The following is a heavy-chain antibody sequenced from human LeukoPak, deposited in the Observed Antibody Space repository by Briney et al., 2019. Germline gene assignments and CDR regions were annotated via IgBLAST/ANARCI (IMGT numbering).Heavy chain of an antibody. CDR1: GFFFSSYC. CDR3: ARCRENDFWSGSPVDH. J-gene: IGHJ4*02. CDR2: ISGDGTNK. Sequence: GGSLRLSCEASGFFFSSYCMHWVRQAPGKGLEWLAVISGDGTNKYYAESVKGRFTISRDNSKTTVLVQLNSLRVEDTAVYYCARCRENDFWSGSPVDHWGQGTLVTVSS. V-gene: IGHV3-30-3*01. D-gene: IGHD3-3*01.